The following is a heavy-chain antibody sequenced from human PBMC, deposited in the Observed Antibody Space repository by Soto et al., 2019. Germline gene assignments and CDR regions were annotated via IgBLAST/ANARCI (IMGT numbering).Heavy chain of an antibody. D-gene: IGHD2-2*01. CDR2: IWYDGSNK. CDR3: ARENDLGYCSSTSCLTSSAFDI. J-gene: IGHJ3*02. CDR1: GFTFSSYG. Sequence: GGSLRLSCAASGFTFSSYGMHWVRQAPGKGLEWVAVIWYDGSNKYYADSVKGRFTISRDNSKNTLYLQMNSLRAEDTAVYYCARENDLGYCSSTSCLTSSAFDIWGQGTMVTVSS. V-gene: IGHV3-33*01.